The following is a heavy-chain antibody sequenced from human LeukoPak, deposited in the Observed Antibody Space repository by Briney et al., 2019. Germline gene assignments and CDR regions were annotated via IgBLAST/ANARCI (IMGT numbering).Heavy chain of an antibody. V-gene: IGHV3-7*01. D-gene: IGHD3-9*01. CDR1: GFTFSNYW. Sequence: GGSLRLSCAASGFTFSNYWMSWVRQAPGKGLEWVANIKQDGSEKYYVDSVKGRFTISRDNAKNSLYLQMNSLRAEDTAVYYCARNYYDILTGYYLHFDYWGQGTLVTVSS. J-gene: IGHJ4*02. CDR3: ARNYYDILTGYYLHFDY. CDR2: IKQDGSEK.